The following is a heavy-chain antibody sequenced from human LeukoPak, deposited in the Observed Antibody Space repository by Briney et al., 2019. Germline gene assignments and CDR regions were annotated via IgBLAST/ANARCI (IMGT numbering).Heavy chain of an antibody. D-gene: IGHD5-24*01. J-gene: IGHJ5*02. V-gene: IGHV3-48*03. CDR1: GFTFSSYE. CDR3: ARVAGYGYNS. CDR2: ISSSGRII. Sequence: GGSLRLSCAVSGFTFSSYEMNWVRQAPGKGLEWVSYISSSGRIIYFADSVKGRFTISRDNAKNSLYLQMKSLRAEDTAVYYCARVAGYGYNSWGQGTLVTVSS.